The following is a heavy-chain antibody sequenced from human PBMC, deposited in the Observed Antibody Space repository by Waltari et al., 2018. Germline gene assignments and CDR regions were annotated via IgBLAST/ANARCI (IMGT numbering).Heavy chain of an antibody. CDR1: GGTSSSYE. J-gene: IGHJ3*02. CDR2: IIASYGTP. CDR3: ATALGDGISASRAFDI. Sequence: QVHLVQSGAEVKKPGSSVRVSCKASGGTSSSYEFNWVRQAPGQGLGWMGGIIASYGTPSYAQKFQVRVTRTADTSTDTADRELSSLRSEDTAVYYCATALGDGISASRAFDIWGLGTMITVSS. D-gene: IGHD3-10*01. V-gene: IGHV1-69*14.